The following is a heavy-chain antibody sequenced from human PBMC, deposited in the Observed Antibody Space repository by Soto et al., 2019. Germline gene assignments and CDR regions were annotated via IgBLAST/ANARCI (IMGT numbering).Heavy chain of an antibody. V-gene: IGHV3-33*01. D-gene: IGHD2-21*01. CDR2: VWFDGSIQ. CDR1: GFTFSDYG. J-gene: IGHJ4*02. Sequence: PGGSLRLSCVASGFTFSDYGIHWVRQAPDKGLEWVAVVWFDGSIQYYGDSVKGRFTISRDNSNNTVDLQMNNLRAEDTAVYYCARVDFGGISYYFDYWGQGTPVTVSS. CDR3: ARVDFGGISYYFDY.